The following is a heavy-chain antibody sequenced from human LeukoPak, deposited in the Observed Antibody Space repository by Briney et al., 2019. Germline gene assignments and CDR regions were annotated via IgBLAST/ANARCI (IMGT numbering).Heavy chain of an antibody. CDR1: GYTFTSYY. Sequence: ASVKVSRKASGYTFTSYYMHWVRQAPGQGLEWMGIINPSGGSTSYAQKFQGRVTMTRDTSTSTVYMELSSLSSEDTAVYYCAREHDYGDYVGFDYYYGMDVWGQGTTVTVSS. V-gene: IGHV1-46*01. CDR2: INPSGGST. D-gene: IGHD4-17*01. J-gene: IGHJ6*02. CDR3: AREHDYGDYVGFDYYYGMDV.